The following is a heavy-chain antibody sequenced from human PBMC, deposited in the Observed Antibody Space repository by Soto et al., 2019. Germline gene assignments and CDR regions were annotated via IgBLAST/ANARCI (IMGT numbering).Heavy chain of an antibody. Sequence: PGGSLRLSCAAPGFTFSDHYMSWICQAPGKGLEWISYISNSGTTIYYADSVKGRFTISRDNAKSSLYLQMNSLRADDTAVYYCALCRDRGIIRFDYWGQGTLVTVSS. CDR1: GFTFSDHY. CDR2: ISNSGTTI. J-gene: IGHJ4*02. D-gene: IGHD3-10*01. CDR3: ALCRDRGIIRFDY. V-gene: IGHV3-11*01.